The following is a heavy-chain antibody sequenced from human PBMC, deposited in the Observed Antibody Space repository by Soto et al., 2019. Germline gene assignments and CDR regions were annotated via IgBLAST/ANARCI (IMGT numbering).Heavy chain of an antibody. CDR3: AKSSLGYSYGLSYYYYYYGMDV. Sequence: GGSLRLSCAASGFTFSSYGMHWVRQAPGKGLEWVAVISYDGSNKYYADSVKGRFTISRDNSKNTLYLQMNSLRAEDTAVYYCAKSSLGYSYGLSYYYYYYGMDVWGQGTTVTVSS. D-gene: IGHD5-18*01. V-gene: IGHV3-30*18. J-gene: IGHJ6*02. CDR2: ISYDGSNK. CDR1: GFTFSSYG.